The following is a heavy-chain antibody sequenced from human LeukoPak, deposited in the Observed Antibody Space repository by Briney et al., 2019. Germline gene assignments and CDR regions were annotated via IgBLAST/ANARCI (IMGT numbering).Heavy chain of an antibody. CDR1: GGSVSDYY. J-gene: IGHJ6*03. CDR3: ARLRTGYSSGRYYYYMDV. Sequence: SETLSLTCTISGGSVSDYYWSWIRQSPGKGLEWIGYIYHTGSTSYSPSLKSRVTISADTSQNQFSLKLSSVTAADTAVYYCARLRTGYSSGRYYYYMDVWGKGTTVTVSS. D-gene: IGHD6-19*01. CDR2: IYHTGST. V-gene: IGHV4-59*02.